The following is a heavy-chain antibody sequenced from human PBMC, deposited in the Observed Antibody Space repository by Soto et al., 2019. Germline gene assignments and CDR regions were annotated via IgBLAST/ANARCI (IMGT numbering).Heavy chain of an antibody. CDR1: GGSISSGDYY. D-gene: IGHD3-3*01. V-gene: IGHV4-30-4*01. CDR2: ISYSGTT. Sequence: QVQLQESGPGLVKPSQTLSLTCTVSGGSISSGDYYWSWIRQPPGKGLEWIGYISYSGTTYDNPSLRSRVTISADTSQNQFSLKLRSVTAADTAVYYCASTIFGGYMDVWGQGTTVTVSS. CDR3: ASTIFGGYMDV. J-gene: IGHJ6*02.